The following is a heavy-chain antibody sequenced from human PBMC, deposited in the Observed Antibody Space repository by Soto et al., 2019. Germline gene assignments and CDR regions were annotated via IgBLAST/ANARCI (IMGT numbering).Heavy chain of an antibody. CDR2: MSRTGDNT. J-gene: IGHJ4*02. CDR3: AKDQSNGNPLYYFDV. Sequence: GGSLRLSCAASGFTFSIYAMTWVRQSPGKGLEWVSSMSRTGDNTYYADSVKGRFTISRDNSKNTLYLQMNSLRAEDTAIYYCAKDQSNGNPLYYFDVWGPGTLVTVSS. V-gene: IGHV3-23*01. CDR1: GFTFSIYA. D-gene: IGHD5-18*01.